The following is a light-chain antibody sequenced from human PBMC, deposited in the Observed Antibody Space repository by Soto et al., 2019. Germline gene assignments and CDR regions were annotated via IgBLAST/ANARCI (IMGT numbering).Light chain of an antibody. CDR3: QQYNNWTPST. Sequence: EIVRTQAPAALSVSPGESTTLSCRARQSVSSKLAWYQQKPGEDAPILIYGASTRAPSIPARFSGSGSGTEFTLTIISLLSEEFAIYYCQQYNNWTPSTFGQGTRLEIK. J-gene: IGKJ5*01. CDR2: GAS. CDR1: QSVSSK. V-gene: IGKV3-15*01.